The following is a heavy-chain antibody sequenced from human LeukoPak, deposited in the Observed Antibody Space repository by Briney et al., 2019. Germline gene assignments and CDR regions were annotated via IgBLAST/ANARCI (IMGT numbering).Heavy chain of an antibody. J-gene: IGHJ4*02. CDR3: ARDYPSGYRFDS. Sequence: GGSLRLSCAASGFTFSSYSMNWVRQAPGKGLEWVSSISSSSSTYIYYADSVKGRFTISRDNAKNSLYLQMNSLRAEDTAVYYCARDYPSGYRFDSWGQGTLLTVSS. CDR1: GFTFSSYS. V-gene: IGHV3-21*01. D-gene: IGHD5-12*01. CDR2: ISSSSSTYI.